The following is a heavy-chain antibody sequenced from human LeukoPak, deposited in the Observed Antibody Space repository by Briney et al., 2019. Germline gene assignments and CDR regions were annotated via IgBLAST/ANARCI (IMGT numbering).Heavy chain of an antibody. CDR3: ARDTCSSTSCYGYYYYGMDV. D-gene: IGHD2-2*01. J-gene: IGHJ6*02. V-gene: IGHV3-33*01. Sequence: PGGSLRLSCAASGFTFSSYGMHWVRQAPGKGLEWVAVIWCDGSNKYYADSVKGRFTISRDNSKNTLYLQMNSLRAEDTAVYYCARDTCSSTSCYGYYYYGMDVWGQGTTVTVSS. CDR2: IWCDGSNK. CDR1: GFTFSSYG.